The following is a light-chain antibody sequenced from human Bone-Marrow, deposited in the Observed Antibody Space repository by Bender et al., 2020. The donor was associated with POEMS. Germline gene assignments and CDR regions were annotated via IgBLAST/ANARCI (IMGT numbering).Light chain of an antibody. J-gene: IGLJ1*01. V-gene: IGLV2-14*03. CDR2: DVT. Sequence: QSALTQPASVSGSPGQSIAISCTGTSSDVATYNYVSWYQQHPGKAPKLIIYDVTTRPSGVSNRFSGSKSGNTASLTISGLQAEDEADYYCTSYRSSSTPCVFGTGTKVTVL. CDR3: TSYRSSSTPCV. CDR1: SSDVATYNY.